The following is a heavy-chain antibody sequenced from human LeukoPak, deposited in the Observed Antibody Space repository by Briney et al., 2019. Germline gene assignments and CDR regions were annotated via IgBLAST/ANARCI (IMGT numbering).Heavy chain of an antibody. CDR3: ARTMVRGVRGAFDI. Sequence: PSDTLSLTCTVSGGSISSYYWSWIRQPPGKGLEWIGYIYYSGSTNYNPSLKSRVTISVDTSKNQFSLKLSSVTAADTAVYYCARTMVRGVRGAFDIWGQGTMVTVSS. V-gene: IGHV4-59*07. D-gene: IGHD3-10*01. J-gene: IGHJ3*02. CDR1: GGSISSYY. CDR2: IYYSGST.